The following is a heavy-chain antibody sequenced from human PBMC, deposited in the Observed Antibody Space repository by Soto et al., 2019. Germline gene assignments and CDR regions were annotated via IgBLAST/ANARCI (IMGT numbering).Heavy chain of an antibody. D-gene: IGHD3-9*01. CDR2: ISYDGSNK. CDR3: ARGSRFYILSDTYYFDY. CDR1: GFTFSSYA. V-gene: IGHV3-30-3*01. Sequence: GVSLRLSCAASGFTFSSYAMHWVRQAPGKGLEWVAVISYDGSNKYYADSVKGRFTISRDNSKNTLYLQMNSLRAEDTAVYYCARGSRFYILSDTYYFDYWGQGTLVTVSS. J-gene: IGHJ4*02.